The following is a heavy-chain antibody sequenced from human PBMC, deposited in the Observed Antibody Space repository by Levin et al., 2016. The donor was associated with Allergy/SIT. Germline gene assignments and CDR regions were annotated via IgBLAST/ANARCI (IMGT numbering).Heavy chain of an antibody. D-gene: IGHD4-11*01. CDR2: IKQDGSEK. CDR1: GFTFSSYW. CDR3: AREGWDYSNYVFDY. J-gene: IGHJ4*02. V-gene: IGHV3-7*03. Sequence: GGSLRLSCAASGFTFSSYWMSWVRQAPGKGLEWVANIKQDGSEKYYVDSVKGRFTISRDNAKNSLYLQMNSLRAEDTAVYYCAREGWDYSNYVFDYWGQGTLVTVSS.